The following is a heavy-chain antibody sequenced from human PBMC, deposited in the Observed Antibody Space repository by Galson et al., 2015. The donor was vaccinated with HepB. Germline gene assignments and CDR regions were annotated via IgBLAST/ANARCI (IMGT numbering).Heavy chain of an antibody. J-gene: IGHJ4*02. CDR2: IYYSACS. V-gene: IGHV4-39*01. D-gene: IGHD5-12*01. CDR3: ASGYSGFGGLLDY. Sequence: ETLSLTCTVSGGSVTTSSYHWGWIRQSPGQGLEWVGAIYYSACSYYNPSLESRVTISVDTSKNQFSLKLSSVTAADTAVYYCASGYSGFGGLLDYWGQGALVTVSS. CDR1: GGSVTTSSYH.